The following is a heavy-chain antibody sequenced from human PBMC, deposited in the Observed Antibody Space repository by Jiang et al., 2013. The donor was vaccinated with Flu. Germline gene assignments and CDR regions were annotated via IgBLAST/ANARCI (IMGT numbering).Heavy chain of an antibody. CDR3: VVTMVRGLVRLARKNRDPYDI. V-gene: IGHV4-34*01. J-gene: IGHJ3*02. CDR1: GGSLSGYY. Sequence: LLKPSETLSLTCAVYGGSLSGYYWSWIRQPLGKGLEWIGEINHSGSTNYNPSLKSRVTISVDTTKHQFSLKLSSVTAADTAVYYCVVTMVRGLVRLARKNRDPYDIWGQGTTVTVSS. CDR2: INHSGST. D-gene: IGHD3-10*01.